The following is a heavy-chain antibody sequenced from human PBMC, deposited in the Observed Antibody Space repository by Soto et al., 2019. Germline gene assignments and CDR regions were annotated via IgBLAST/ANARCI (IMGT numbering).Heavy chain of an antibody. J-gene: IGHJ6*02. CDR3: ARAMAGTGPYYYYSMDV. D-gene: IGHD6-19*01. Sequence: ASVKVSCKASGYTFTGYYMHWVRQAPGQGLEWMGWINPNSGGTNYAQKFQGWVTMTRDTSISTAYMELSRLRSDDTAVYYCARAMAGTGPYYYYSMDVWGQGTTVTVSS. CDR1: GYTFTGYY. CDR2: INPNSGGT. V-gene: IGHV1-2*04.